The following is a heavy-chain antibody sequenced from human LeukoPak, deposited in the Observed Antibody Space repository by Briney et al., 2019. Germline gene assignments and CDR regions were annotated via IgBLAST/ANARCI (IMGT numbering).Heavy chain of an antibody. Sequence: ASVKVSCKASGGTFSSYAISWVRQAPGQGLEWMGGITPMFGTANYAQKFQGRVTITADESTSTAYMELSSLRSEGTAVYYCVRDGSYYDSSGYYYLYWGQGTLVTVSS. CDR1: GGTFSSYA. CDR2: ITPMFGTA. CDR3: VRDGSYYDSSGYYYLY. V-gene: IGHV1-69*13. D-gene: IGHD3-22*01. J-gene: IGHJ4*02.